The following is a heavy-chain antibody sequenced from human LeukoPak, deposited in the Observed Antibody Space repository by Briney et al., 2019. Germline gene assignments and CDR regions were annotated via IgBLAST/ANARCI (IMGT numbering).Heavy chain of an antibody. CDR1: GGSISSSSYY. J-gene: IGHJ4*02. CDR2: IYYSGST. Sequence: SETLSLTCTVSGGSISSSSYYWGWIRQPPGKGLEWIGSIYYSGSTYYNPSLKSRVTISVDTSKNQFSLKLSSVTAADTAVYYCARGGYYDSSGYYYKRHLDYWGQGTLVTVSS. CDR3: ARGGYYDSSGYYYKRHLDY. D-gene: IGHD3-22*01. V-gene: IGHV4-39*01.